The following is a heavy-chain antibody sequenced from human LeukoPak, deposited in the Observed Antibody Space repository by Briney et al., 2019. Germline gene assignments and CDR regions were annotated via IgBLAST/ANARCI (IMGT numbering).Heavy chain of an antibody. V-gene: IGHV4-34*01. CDR3: ARGRRRVIIQGVIKGLGFEY. CDR2: IDQSGST. CDR1: GGSLGGYS. J-gene: IGHJ4*02. D-gene: IGHD3-10*01. Sequence: SETLSLTCAIYGGSLGGYSWSWIRQPPGKGLEWIGEIDQSGSTNYNSPLKSRVTISMDTSKKQFPLNLSSVTAADTAIYYCARGRRRVIIQGVIKGLGFEYWGQGTLVSVSS.